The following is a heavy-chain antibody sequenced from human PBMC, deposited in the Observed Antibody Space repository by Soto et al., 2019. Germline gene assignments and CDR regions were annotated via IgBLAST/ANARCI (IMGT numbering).Heavy chain of an antibody. V-gene: IGHV3-30*18. J-gene: IGHJ6*02. CDR2: ISYDGSNK. CDR1: GFTFSSYG. CDR3: AKADAKKQLVGLSMDV. Sequence: HPGGSLRLSCAASGFTFSSYGMHWVRQAPGKGLEWVAVISYDGSNKYYADSVKGRFTISRDNSKNTLYLQMNSLRAEDTAVYYCAKADAKKQLVGLSMDVWGQGTTVTVSS. D-gene: IGHD6-13*01.